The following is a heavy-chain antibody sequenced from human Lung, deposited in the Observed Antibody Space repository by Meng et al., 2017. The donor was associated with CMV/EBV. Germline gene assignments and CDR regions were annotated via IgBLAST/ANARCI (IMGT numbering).Heavy chain of an antibody. Sequence: GASXKISCVASGFTFNSYGMHWVRQAPGEGLEWVTFIHYDGSYKYYADSVKGRFTISRDNSKNMVYLEMSSLNVADTAIYYCAKDFHRSGSSDVFDIWGQGTIVTVSS. CDR3: AKDFHRSGSSDVFDI. J-gene: IGHJ3*02. CDR1: GFTFNSYG. V-gene: IGHV3-30*02. D-gene: IGHD3-10*01. CDR2: IHYDGSYK.